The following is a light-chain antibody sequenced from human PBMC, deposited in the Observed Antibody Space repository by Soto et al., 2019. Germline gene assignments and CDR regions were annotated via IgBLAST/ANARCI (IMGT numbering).Light chain of an antibody. J-gene: IGKJ1*01. CDR1: QSVSIW. CDR2: KSS. CDR3: QQFNTSPWT. Sequence: DIPMTQSPSPLSASEGDRVTISCRASQSVSIWLAWYQQKPGRAPKLLIYKSSILESGVPSRFSGSGSGTEFTLTISSLQPDDFATYYCQQFNTSPWTFGQGTKVDIK. V-gene: IGKV1-5*03.